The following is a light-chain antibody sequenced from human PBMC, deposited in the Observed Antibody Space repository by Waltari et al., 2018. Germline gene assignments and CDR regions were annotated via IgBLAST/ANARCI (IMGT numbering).Light chain of an antibody. CDR2: EVS. J-gene: IGLJ3*02. V-gene: IGLV2-23*02. CDR1: SSDVGSYNL. Sequence: QSVLTQPASVSGSPGQSITISCTGTSSDVGSYNLVSWYQQHPGKAPKLRIYEVSKRPPGVSNRVSGSKSGKTASLTISGLQAEDEADYYCCSYAGSSSWVFGGGTKLTVL. CDR3: CSYAGSSSWV.